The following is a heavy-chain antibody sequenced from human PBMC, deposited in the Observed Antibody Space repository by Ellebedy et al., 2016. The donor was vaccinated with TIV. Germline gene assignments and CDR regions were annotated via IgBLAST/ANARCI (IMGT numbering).Heavy chain of an antibody. D-gene: IGHD5-24*01. V-gene: IGHV3-74*01. CDR1: GFTFSSYW. J-gene: IGHJ4*02. CDR3: AKGGRWLQFLRTRYYFDY. Sequence: PGGSLRLSCAASGFTFSSYWMHWVRQAPGKGLVWVSRINSDGSSTSYADSVKGRFTISRDNAKNTLYLQMNSLRAEDTAVYYCAKGGRWLQFLRTRYYFDYWGQGTLVTVSS. CDR2: INSDGSST.